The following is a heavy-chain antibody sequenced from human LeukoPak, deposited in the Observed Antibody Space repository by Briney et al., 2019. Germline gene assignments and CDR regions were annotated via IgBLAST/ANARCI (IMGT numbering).Heavy chain of an antibody. Sequence: GGSLRLSCAASGFTFSGSAMRWVRQASGKGLEWVGRIRSKANSYATAYAASVKGRFTISRDDSKNTAYLQMNSLKTEDTAVYYCTRQGPRDGYNYDHWGQGTLVTVSS. CDR3: TRQGPRDGYNYDH. J-gene: IGHJ5*02. CDR1: GFTFSGSA. V-gene: IGHV3-73*01. CDR2: IRSKANSYAT. D-gene: IGHD5-24*01.